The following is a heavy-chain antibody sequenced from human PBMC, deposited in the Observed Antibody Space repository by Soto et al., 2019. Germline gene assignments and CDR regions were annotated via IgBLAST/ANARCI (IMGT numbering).Heavy chain of an antibody. J-gene: IGHJ5*02. CDR2: IIPIFCTS. V-gene: IGHV1-69*13. Sequence: SVQVSCQASCGTFSSCAISWVRQAPGPGLEWLGVIIPIFCTSNYAQKFQGRVTITADESTSTANMEPSSLRSEDTAVYDCARGPAMAAAGISYNWFDPWGQGTLVTVSS. CDR1: CGTFSSCA. D-gene: IGHD6-13*01. CDR3: ARGPAMAAAGISYNWFDP.